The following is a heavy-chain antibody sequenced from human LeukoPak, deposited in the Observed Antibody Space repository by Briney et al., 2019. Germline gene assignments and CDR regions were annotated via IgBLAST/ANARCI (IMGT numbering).Heavy chain of an antibody. Sequence: GGSLRLSCAASGFTFSSYGMSWVRQAPGKGLEWVSAISGSGGSTYYADSVKGRFTISRDNSKDTLYLQMNSLRAEDTAVYYCAKEGPSSGWYRDRNWFDPWGQGTLVTVSS. CDR2: ISGSGGST. CDR3: AKEGPSSGWYRDRNWFDP. CDR1: GFTFSSYG. J-gene: IGHJ5*02. V-gene: IGHV3-23*01. D-gene: IGHD6-19*01.